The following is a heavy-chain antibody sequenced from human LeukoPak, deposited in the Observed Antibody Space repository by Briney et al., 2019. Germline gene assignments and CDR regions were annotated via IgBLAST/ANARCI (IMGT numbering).Heavy chain of an antibody. V-gene: IGHV1-69*01. J-gene: IGHJ4*02. D-gene: IGHD6-19*01. CDR3: ARWEAVAGFPLGY. CDR2: IIPIFGTA. CDR1: GGSFSSYA. Sequence: SVKVSCTASGGSFSSYAISWVRQAPGQGLEWMGGIIPIFGTANYAQKFQGRVTITADESTSTAYMELSSLRSEDTAVYYCARWEAVAGFPLGYWGQGTLVTVSS.